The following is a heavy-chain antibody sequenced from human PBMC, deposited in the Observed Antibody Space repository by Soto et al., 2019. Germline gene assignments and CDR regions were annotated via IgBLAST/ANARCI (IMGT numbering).Heavy chain of an antibody. CDR2: IIPILGTA. J-gene: IGHJ6*02. CDR3: ARGGTMVRGALRGMDV. D-gene: IGHD3-10*01. CDR1: GGTFSSYA. V-gene: IGHV1-69*01. Sequence: QVQLVQSGAEVKKPGSSVKVSCKASGGTFSSYAISWVRQAPGQGLEWMGGIIPILGTANYAQKFQGRVTITADESTSTAYMELSSLRSEDTAVYYCARGGTMVRGALRGMDVWGQGTTVTVSS.